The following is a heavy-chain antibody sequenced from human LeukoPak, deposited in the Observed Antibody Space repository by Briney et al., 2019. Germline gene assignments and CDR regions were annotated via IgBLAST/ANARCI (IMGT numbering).Heavy chain of an antibody. Sequence: ASLKVSCKASGYTFTGYYIHWVRQAPGQGLEWMGRINPNSGGTNYAQKFQGRVTMTRDTSISTAYMELSRLRSDDTDVYYCSGYCSGGSCYSGDYWGQGTLVTVSS. D-gene: IGHD2-15*01. J-gene: IGHJ4*02. CDR1: GYTFTGYY. V-gene: IGHV1-2*05. CDR3: SGYCSGGSCYSGDY. CDR2: INPNSGGT.